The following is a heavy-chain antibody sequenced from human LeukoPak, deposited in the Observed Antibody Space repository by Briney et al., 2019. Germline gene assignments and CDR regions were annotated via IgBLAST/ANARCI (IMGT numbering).Heavy chain of an antibody. J-gene: IGHJ4*02. CDR2: ISGSGGST. D-gene: IGHD6-13*01. CDR3: AKVRETRYSSSWYYFDY. Sequence: GGSLRLSCAASGFTFSSYAMSWVRQAPGKGLEGVSAISGSGGSTYYADSVKGRFTISRDNSKNTLYLQMNSLRAEDTAVYYCAKVRETRYSSSWYYFDYWGQGTLVTVSS. V-gene: IGHV3-23*01. CDR1: GFTFSSYA.